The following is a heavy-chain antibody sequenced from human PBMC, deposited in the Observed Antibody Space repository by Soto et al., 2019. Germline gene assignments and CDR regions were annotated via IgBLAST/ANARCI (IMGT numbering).Heavy chain of an antibody. Sequence: QVQLVESGGDLVKPGGSLRLSCAASGFTFSDHYMSWIRQAPGKGLEWIGYSSNSGSFTRYADSVKGRFSISRDNAKNSLYLQINSLRGDDTATYFCVRSGDNYNLLDYWGQGTPVTVSS. D-gene: IGHD1-1*01. CDR3: VRSGDNYNLLDY. V-gene: IGHV3-11*06. J-gene: IGHJ4*02. CDR2: SSNSGSFT. CDR1: GFTFSDHY.